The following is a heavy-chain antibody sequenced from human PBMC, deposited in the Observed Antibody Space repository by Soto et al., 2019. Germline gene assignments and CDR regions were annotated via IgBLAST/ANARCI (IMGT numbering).Heavy chain of an antibody. Sequence: GESLKISCKGSGYSFTSYWIGWVRQMPGKGLEWMGIIYPGDSDTRYSPSFQGQVTISADKSISTAYLQWSSLKASDTAMYYCARNYGGNSDSYYGMDVWGQGTTVTVSS. CDR2: IYPGDSDT. CDR1: GYSFTSYW. J-gene: IGHJ6*02. CDR3: ARNYGGNSDSYYGMDV. D-gene: IGHD4-17*01. V-gene: IGHV5-51*01.